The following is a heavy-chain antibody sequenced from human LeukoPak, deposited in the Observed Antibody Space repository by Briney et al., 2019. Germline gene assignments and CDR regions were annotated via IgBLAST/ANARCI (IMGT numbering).Heavy chain of an antibody. D-gene: IGHD5-18*01. CDR2: IYPGDSDT. CDR3: ARRSGYSYGTIDY. Sequence: GESLKISCKGSGYSFTSYWIGWVRQLPGKGLEWMGIIYPGDSDTRYSPSFQGQVTISADKSISTAYLQWSSLKASDTAMYYYARRSGYSYGTIDYWGQGTLVTVSS. J-gene: IGHJ4*02. CDR1: GYSFTSYW. V-gene: IGHV5-51*01.